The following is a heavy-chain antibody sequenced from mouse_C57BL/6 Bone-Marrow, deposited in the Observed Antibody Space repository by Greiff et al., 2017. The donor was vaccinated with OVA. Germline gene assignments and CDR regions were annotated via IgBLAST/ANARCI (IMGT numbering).Heavy chain of an antibody. V-gene: IGHV1-64*01. Sequence: QVQLQQPGAELVKPGASVKLSCKASGYTFTSYWMHWVKQRPGQGLEWIGMIHPNSGSTKYNEKFKSKATLTVDKSSSTAYMQLSSLTSEDSAVYYCAKFITTVEGYFDVWGTGTTVTVSS. CDR1: GYTFTSYW. CDR3: AKFITTVEGYFDV. CDR2: IHPNSGST. J-gene: IGHJ1*03. D-gene: IGHD1-1*01.